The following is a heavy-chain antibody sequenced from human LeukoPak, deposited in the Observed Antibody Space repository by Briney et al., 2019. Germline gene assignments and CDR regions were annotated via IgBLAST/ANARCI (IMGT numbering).Heavy chain of an antibody. CDR2: INREGSER. J-gene: IGHJ6*02. CDR1: GFTVSNYW. CDR3: ARRNAMDV. Sequence: GGSLRLSCAASGFTVSNYWRSWGRQAPGKGLEWVANINREGSERYYVDSVKGRFTISRDDAKSSLYLQMNSLRAEDTAVYYCARRNAMDVWGQGTTVIVFS. V-gene: IGHV3-7*03.